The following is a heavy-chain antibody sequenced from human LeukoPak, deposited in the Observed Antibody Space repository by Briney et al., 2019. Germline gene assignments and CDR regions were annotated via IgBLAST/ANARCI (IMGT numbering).Heavy chain of an antibody. V-gene: IGHV3-21*01. CDR2: ISSSSSYI. D-gene: IGHD1-14*01. Sequence: GGSLRLSCAASGFTFSSYSRNWVRQAPGKGLEGVSSISSSSSYIYYADSVKGRFTISRDNAKNSLYLQMNSLRAEDTAVYYCARDLSEYYGMDVWGQGTTVTVSS. J-gene: IGHJ6*02. CDR3: ARDLSEYYGMDV. CDR1: GFTFSSYS.